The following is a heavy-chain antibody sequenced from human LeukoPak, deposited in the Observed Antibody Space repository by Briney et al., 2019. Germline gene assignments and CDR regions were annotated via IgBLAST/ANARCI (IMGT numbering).Heavy chain of an antibody. V-gene: IGHV1-24*01. Sequence: ASVKVSCKVSGYTLTELFMHWVRQAPGKGLEWVGGFDPEDGETIYAQKFQGRVTMTEDTSTDTAYMDLSSLRSEDTAVYYCATDRAISMVRIFDYWGQGTLVTVSS. D-gene: IGHD3-10*01. CDR1: GYTLTELF. CDR3: ATDRAISMVRIFDY. J-gene: IGHJ4*02. CDR2: FDPEDGET.